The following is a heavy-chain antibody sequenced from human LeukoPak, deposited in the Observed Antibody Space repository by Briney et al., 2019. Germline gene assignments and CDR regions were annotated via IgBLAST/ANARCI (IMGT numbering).Heavy chain of an antibody. V-gene: IGHV4-39*01. CDR3: ARLILGYCSGGSCYSGDY. CDR2: IYYTGST. Sequence: PSETPSLTCTVSGGSISSSTYYRGWIRQPPGKGLEWIGSIYYTGSTYYNPSLKSRLALSVDTSKNQFSLKLSSVTAADTAVYYCARLILGYCSGGSCYSGDYWGQGTLVTVSS. D-gene: IGHD2-15*01. J-gene: IGHJ4*02. CDR1: GGSISSSTYY.